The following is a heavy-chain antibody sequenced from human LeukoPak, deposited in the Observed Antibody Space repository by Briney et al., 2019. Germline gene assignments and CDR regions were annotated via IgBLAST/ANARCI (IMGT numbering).Heavy chain of an antibody. D-gene: IGHD3-22*01. J-gene: IGHJ1*01. CDR1: GYSISSGYH. V-gene: IGHV4-38-2*02. Sequence: PSETLSLTCTVSGYSISSGYHWGWIRQPPGKGLEWIGSIYHSGSTYYNPSLKSRVTISVDTSKNQFSLKLSSVTAADTAVYYCARVVQSTDSSGFYLPEYFQHWGQGTLVTVSS. CDR2: IYHSGST. CDR3: ARVVQSTDSSGFYLPEYFQH.